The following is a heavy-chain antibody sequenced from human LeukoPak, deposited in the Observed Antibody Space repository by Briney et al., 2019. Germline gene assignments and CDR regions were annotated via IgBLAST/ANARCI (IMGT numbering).Heavy chain of an antibody. CDR1: GFXVSTNC. CDR3: ARVDTVMAYYFDL. CDR2: IYSGGTT. Sequence: GGSLRLSCAASGFXVSTNCITWVRQAPGKGLEWVSTIYSGGTTYYADSVMGRFTISRHNSMNTLYLQMNSLRAEDTAVYYCARVDTVMAYYFDLWGQGTLVTVSS. D-gene: IGHD5-18*01. V-gene: IGHV3-53*04. J-gene: IGHJ4*02.